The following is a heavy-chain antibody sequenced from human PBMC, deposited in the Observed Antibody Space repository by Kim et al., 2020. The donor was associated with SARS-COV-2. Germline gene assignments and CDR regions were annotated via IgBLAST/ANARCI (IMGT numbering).Heavy chain of an antibody. CDR1: GFTFSSYG. D-gene: IGHD6-13*01. V-gene: IGHV3-30*18. CDR3: VKGDSSSWYYYYGMDV. J-gene: IGHJ6*02. Sequence: GGSLRLSCAASGFTFSSYGMHWVRQAPGKGLEWVAVISYDGSNKYYADSVKGRFTISRDNSKNTLYLQMNSLRAEDTAVYYCVKGDSSSWYYYYGMDVWGQGTTVTVSS. CDR2: ISYDGSNK.